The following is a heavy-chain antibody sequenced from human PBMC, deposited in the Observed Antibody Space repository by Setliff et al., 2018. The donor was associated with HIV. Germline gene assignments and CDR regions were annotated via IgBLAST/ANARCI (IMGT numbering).Heavy chain of an antibody. Sequence: GGSLRLSCAASGFTFSSYAMSWVRQAPGKGLEWVSAISGSGGSTYYADSVKGRFTISRDNSKNMLYLQMNSLRAEDTAVYYCAKEKIGIQLWYGVVDYWGQGTLVTVSS. CDR1: GFTFSSYA. CDR2: ISGSGGST. D-gene: IGHD5-18*01. J-gene: IGHJ4*02. CDR3: AKEKIGIQLWYGVVDY. V-gene: IGHV3-23*01.